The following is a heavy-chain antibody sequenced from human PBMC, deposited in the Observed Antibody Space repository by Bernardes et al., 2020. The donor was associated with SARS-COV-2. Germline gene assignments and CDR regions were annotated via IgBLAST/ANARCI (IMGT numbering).Heavy chain of an antibody. Sequence: ASVKVSCKASGYTFTASYIHWVRQAPGQGLEWMGWMYPNSGDTKYAQKFQGRVTMTRDTYINTAHMELSSLRSDDTAIYYCASVTWSNYDDFDVWGQGTMVTVSS. CDR1: GYTFTASY. D-gene: IGHD4-4*01. J-gene: IGHJ3*01. V-gene: IGHV1-2*02. CDR3: ASVTWSNYDDFDV. CDR2: MYPNSGDT.